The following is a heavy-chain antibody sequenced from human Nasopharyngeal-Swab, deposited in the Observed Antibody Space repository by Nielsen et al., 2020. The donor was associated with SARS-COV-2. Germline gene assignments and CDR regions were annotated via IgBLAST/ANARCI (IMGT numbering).Heavy chain of an antibody. J-gene: IGHJ4*01. D-gene: IGHD3-16*01. CDR2: VHNDGSST. V-gene: IGHV3-74*01. Sequence: GSLSLSCAASGFSFTDYCIHWVRQTPEKGLEWISRVHNDGSSTTYADSVKGRFTISRDNAKNTAYLQMNSLRAEDTALYYCARGGIGSFDSWGHGTLVTVSS. CDR1: GFSFTDYC. CDR3: ARGGIGSFDS.